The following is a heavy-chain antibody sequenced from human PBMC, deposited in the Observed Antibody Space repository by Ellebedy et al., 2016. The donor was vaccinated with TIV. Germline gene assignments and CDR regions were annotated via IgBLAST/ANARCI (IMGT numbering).Heavy chain of an antibody. D-gene: IGHD3-10*01. V-gene: IGHV1-3*01. CDR3: ARGFGSGTGFI. J-gene: IGHJ3*02. CDR1: GYSFTTYN. CDR2: INPGNGDT. Sequence: AASVKVSCKASGYSFTTYNMHWVRQAPGQRLEWMGLINPGNGDTKYSQKLQGRVNITRDTSASTSYMEVSSLRSEDTAVYFCARGFGSGTGFIWGQGTMVTVSS.